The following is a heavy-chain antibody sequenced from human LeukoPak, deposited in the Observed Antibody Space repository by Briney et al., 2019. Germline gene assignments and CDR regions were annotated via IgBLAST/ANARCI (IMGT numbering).Heavy chain of an antibody. CDR1: GFTFSSYA. J-gene: IGHJ3*02. CDR3: ARGIGARHAFDI. D-gene: IGHD6-6*01. Sequence: GGSLRLSCAASGFTFSSYAMHWVRQAPGKGLEWVAVISYDGSNKYYADSVKGRFTISRDNSKNTLYLQMNSLRAENTAVYYCARGIGARHAFDIWGQGTMVTVSS. V-gene: IGHV3-30*01. CDR2: ISYDGSNK.